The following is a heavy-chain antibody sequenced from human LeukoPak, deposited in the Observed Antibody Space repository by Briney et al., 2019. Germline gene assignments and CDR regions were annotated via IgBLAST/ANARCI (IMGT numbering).Heavy chain of an antibody. V-gene: IGHV1-18*01. D-gene: IGHD1-26*01. J-gene: IGHJ3*02. CDR3: ASPEGATPDAFDI. CDR2: ISAYNGNT. Sequence: ASVKVSCKASGYTFTSYGISWVRQAPGQGLEWMGWISAYNGNTNYAQNLQGRVTMTTDPSTSTVHMELRSLRSEDTAVYYCASPEGATPDAFDIWGQGTMVTVSS. CDR1: GYTFTSYG.